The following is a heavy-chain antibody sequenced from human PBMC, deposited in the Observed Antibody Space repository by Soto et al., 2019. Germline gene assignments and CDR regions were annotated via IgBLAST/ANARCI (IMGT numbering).Heavy chain of an antibody. D-gene: IGHD6-6*01. J-gene: IGHJ3*02. CDR3: ASGVVRGAFDI. CDR1: GFTFSSYG. CDR2: IWYDGSNK. V-gene: IGHV3-33*01. Sequence: QTGGSLRLSCAASGFTFSSYGMHWVRQAPGKGLEWVAVIWYDGSNKYYADSVKGRFTISRDNSKNTLYLQMNSLRAEDTAVYYCASGVVRGAFDIWGQGTMVTVSS.